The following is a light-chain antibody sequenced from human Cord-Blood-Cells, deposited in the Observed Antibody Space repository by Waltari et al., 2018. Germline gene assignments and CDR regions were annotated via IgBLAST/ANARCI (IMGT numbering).Light chain of an antibody. V-gene: IGLV1-40*01. CDR2: GNS. Sequence: QSVLTQPPSVSGAPGQRVTISCTGSSPNIRAGYDVHWYQQLPGTAPKLLIYGNSNRPSGVPDRFSGSKSGTSASLAITGLQAEDEADYYCQSYDSSHYVFGTGTKVTVL. J-gene: IGLJ1*01. CDR1: SPNIRAGYD. CDR3: QSYDSSHYV.